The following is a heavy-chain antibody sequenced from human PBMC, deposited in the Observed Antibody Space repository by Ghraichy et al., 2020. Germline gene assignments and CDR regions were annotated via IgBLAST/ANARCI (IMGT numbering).Heavy chain of an antibody. V-gene: IGHV4-59*01. CDR1: GGSISSYY. CDR3: AREETWNWYFDL. J-gene: IGHJ2*01. Sequence: ETLSLTCTVSGGSISSYYWSWIRQPPGKGLEWIGYIYYSGSTNYNPSLKSRVTISVDTSKNPFSLKLSSVTAADTAVYYCAREETWNWYFDLWGRGTLVTASS. CDR2: IYYSGST. D-gene: IGHD5-12*01.